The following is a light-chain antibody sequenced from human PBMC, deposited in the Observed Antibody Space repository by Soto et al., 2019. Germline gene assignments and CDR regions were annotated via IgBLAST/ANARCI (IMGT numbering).Light chain of an antibody. CDR2: EVT. J-gene: IGLJ1*01. CDR1: DSDVGSHNL. Sequence: QSVLTQPASVSASPGQSITISCTGTDSDVGSHNLVSWYQLHPGKAPKLMIYEVTKRPSGVTNRFSGSKSGNTASLTIAWLQAEDEADYYCCSYAVSNTYLFGNGTKVTVL. CDR3: CSYAVSNTYL. V-gene: IGLV2-23*02.